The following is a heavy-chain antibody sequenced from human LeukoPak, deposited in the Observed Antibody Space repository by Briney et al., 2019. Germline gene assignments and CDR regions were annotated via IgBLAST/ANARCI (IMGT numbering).Heavy chain of an antibody. CDR3: ARAGGRYCSGGSCYESSNLDY. D-gene: IGHD2-15*01. V-gene: IGHV1-46*01. CDR1: GYTFTSYY. Sequence: ASVKVSCKASGYTFTSYYMHRVRQAPGQGLEWMGIINPSGGSTSYAQKFQGRVTMTRDMSTSTVYMELSSLRSEDTAVYYCARAGGRYCSGGSCYESSNLDYWGQGTLVTVSP. CDR2: INPSGGST. J-gene: IGHJ4*02.